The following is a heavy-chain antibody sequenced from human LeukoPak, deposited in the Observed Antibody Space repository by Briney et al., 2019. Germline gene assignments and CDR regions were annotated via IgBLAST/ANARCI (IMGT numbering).Heavy chain of an antibody. V-gene: IGHV3-74*01. J-gene: IGHJ4*02. CDR2: INSDGSST. CDR3: ASKRWLQSSFDY. Sequence: PGGSLRLSCAASGFTFSRYWMHWVRQTPGKGLVWVSRINSDGSSTSYADSVKGRFTISRDNAKNTVYLQMNSLRAEDTAVYYCASKRWLQSSFDYWGQGLLVTVSS. CDR1: GFTFSRYW. D-gene: IGHD5-24*01.